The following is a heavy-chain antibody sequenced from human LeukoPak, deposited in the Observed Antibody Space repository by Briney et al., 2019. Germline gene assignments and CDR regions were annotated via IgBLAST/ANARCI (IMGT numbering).Heavy chain of an antibody. J-gene: IGHJ3*02. Sequence: SETLSLTCTVSGGSISSYYWSWIRQPPGKGLEWIGYIYYSGSTNYNPSLKSRVTISVDTSKNQFSLKLSSVTAADTAVYYCATAILGAIAAADAFDIWGQGTMVTVSS. CDR1: GGSISSYY. V-gene: IGHV4-59*08. CDR3: ATAILGAIAAADAFDI. D-gene: IGHD6-13*01. CDR2: IYYSGST.